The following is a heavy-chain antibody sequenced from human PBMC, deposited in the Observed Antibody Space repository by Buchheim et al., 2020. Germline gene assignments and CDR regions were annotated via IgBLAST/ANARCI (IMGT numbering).Heavy chain of an antibody. Sequence: EVQLVESGGGLLQPGGSLRLSCAASGFSFSSYWMHWVRQAPGEGLVWVSRINRDGSITNYADSVKGRFTISRDNAQNTLYLQMNSLRAEDTAVYYCARAPYDSAGYQDFWGQGTL. V-gene: IGHV3-74*01. J-gene: IGHJ4*02. D-gene: IGHD3-22*01. CDR1: GFSFSSYW. CDR3: ARAPYDSAGYQDF. CDR2: INRDGSIT.